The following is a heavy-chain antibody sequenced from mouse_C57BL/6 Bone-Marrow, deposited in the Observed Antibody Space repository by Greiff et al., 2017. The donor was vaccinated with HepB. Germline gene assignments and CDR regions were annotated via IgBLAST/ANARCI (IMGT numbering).Heavy chain of an antibody. Sequence: QVQLQHSGAELARPGASVKLSCKASGYTFTSYGISWVKQRTGQGLEWIGEIYPRSGNTYYNEKFKGKATLTADKSSSTAYMELRSLTSEDSAVYFCARLYDYGGDYFDYWGQGTTLTVSS. D-gene: IGHD2-4*01. CDR1: GYTFTSYG. CDR2: IYPRSGNT. V-gene: IGHV1-81*01. CDR3: ARLYDYGGDYFDY. J-gene: IGHJ2*01.